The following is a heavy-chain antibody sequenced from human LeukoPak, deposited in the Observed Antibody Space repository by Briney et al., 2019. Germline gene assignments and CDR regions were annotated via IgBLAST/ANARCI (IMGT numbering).Heavy chain of an antibody. D-gene: IGHD3-10*01. CDR1: GGSFSGYY. CDR3: ARYYYGSGSYYFDY. CDR2: INHSGST. J-gene: IGHJ4*02. V-gene: IGHV4-34*01. Sequence: SETLSLTCAVYGGSFSGYYWSWIRQPPGKGLEWIGEINHSGSTNYNPSLKSRVTISVDTSKNQFSLKLSSVTAADTAVYYCARYYYGSGSYYFDYWGQGTLVTVSS.